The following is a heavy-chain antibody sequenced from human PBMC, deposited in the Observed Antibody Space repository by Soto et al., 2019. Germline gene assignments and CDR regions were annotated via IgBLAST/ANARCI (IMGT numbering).Heavy chain of an antibody. J-gene: IGHJ3*02. CDR3: ARRQSIMIRGANAFDI. Sequence: QITLKESGPTLVQPTQHLTLTCSFSGFSLITTGAGVGGIRQPPGKAPEWLALIYWDGEKRYSPALKSRLTINTDSTKNQVVLTMTTMDPVDTATSYCARRQSIMIRGANAFDIWGQGTFLSVSS. CDR1: GFSLITTGAG. CDR2: IYWDGEK. V-gene: IGHV2-5*02. D-gene: IGHD3-16*01.